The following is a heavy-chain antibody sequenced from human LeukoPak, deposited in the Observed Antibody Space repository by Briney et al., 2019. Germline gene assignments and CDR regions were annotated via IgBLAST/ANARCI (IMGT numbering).Heavy chain of an antibody. CDR1: GFTFSSYA. CDR2: ISDSGGST. V-gene: IGHV3-23*01. Sequence: PGGSLRLSCAASGFTFSSYAMSWVRQAPGKGLEWVSGISDSGGSTNYAASVKGRFTISRDNSKDTLYLQMNSLRAEDTAVYYCAREDSVRREFDYWGQGTPATVSS. CDR3: AREDSVRREFDY. J-gene: IGHJ4*02.